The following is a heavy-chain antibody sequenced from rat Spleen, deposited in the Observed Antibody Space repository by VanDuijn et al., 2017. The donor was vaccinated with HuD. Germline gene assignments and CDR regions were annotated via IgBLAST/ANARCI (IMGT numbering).Heavy chain of an antibody. Sequence: EVRLVESGGGLVQPGRSLKLSCVASGFTFNNCDMAWVRQTPTKGLEWVATISYDGSTTYYRDSVKGRFTISRDNAESTLYLQMDSLRSEATATYYCASLMYTPDYLGVMDVWGQGASVTVSS. J-gene: IGHJ4*01. CDR1: GFTFNNCD. D-gene: IGHD1-6*01. V-gene: IGHV5-29*01. CDR3: ASLMYTPDYLGVMDV. CDR2: ISYDGSTT.